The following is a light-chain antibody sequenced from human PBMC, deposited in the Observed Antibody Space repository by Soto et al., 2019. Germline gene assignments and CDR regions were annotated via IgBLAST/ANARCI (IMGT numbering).Light chain of an antibody. CDR3: QQSSSTPGT. V-gene: IGKV1-39*01. CDR2: AAS. Sequence: DIQMTQSPSSLSASVGDRVTITCRASQSVSKYLNWYQQKPGKAPKLLIYAASSLHSGVPSRFSGSGSGTEFTLTISSLQPEDFASYYCQQSSSTPGTCGQGTKVEIK. J-gene: IGKJ1*01. CDR1: QSVSKY.